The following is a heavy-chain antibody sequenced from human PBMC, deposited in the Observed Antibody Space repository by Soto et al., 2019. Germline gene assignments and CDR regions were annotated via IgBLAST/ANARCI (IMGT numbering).Heavy chain of an antibody. V-gene: IGHV1-69*13. CDR2: IIPVFGTA. CDR1: GGTFSSYA. CDR3: ARGWDDFPH. Sequence: SVKVSCKASGGTFSSYAISWVRQAPGQGLECMGGIIPVFGTANYAQKFQGRVTINADESTSTVYMELSSLRSEDTAVYYCARGWDDFPHWGQGTLVTVSS. J-gene: IGHJ1*01. D-gene: IGHD1-26*01.